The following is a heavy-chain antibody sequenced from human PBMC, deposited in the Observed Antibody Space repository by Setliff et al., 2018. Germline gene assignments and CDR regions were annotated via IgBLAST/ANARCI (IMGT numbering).Heavy chain of an antibody. Sequence: ASVKVSCKASGYTFNNYFLHWVRQAPGQGLEWMGRVFTATDDTQFRTEFQGRVSVTRDTSMSTTYMELSGPRSDDTAVYYCVRQDILTGYYAFDYWGQGTLVTVSS. CDR1: GYTFNNYF. J-gene: IGHJ4*02. CDR3: VRQDILTGYYAFDY. D-gene: IGHD3-9*01. V-gene: IGHV1-2*06. CDR2: VFTATDDT.